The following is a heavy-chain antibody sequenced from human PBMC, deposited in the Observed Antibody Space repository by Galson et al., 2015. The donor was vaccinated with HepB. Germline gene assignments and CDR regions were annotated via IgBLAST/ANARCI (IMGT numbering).Heavy chain of an antibody. Sequence: SLRLSCAASGFTLSDYYMSWIRQAPGKGLEWLSYISRSSSGTNIYYADSVKGRFTISRDSAKNSLYLQMNSLRDEDTAVYYCVRDPPLAQYYYDTDGYPGSFEIWGQGTTVTVSS. CDR1: GFTLSDYY. J-gene: IGHJ3*02. D-gene: IGHD3-22*01. V-gene: IGHV3-11*01. CDR3: VRDPPLAQYYYDTDGYPGSFEI. CDR2: ISRSSSGTNI.